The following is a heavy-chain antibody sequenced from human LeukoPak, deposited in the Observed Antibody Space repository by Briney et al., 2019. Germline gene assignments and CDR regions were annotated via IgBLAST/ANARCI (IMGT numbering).Heavy chain of an antibody. CDR3: AKVTGDYYDTSGAFDY. J-gene: IGHJ4*02. Sequence: LRLSCAASGFIFSSYGMHWVRQAPGKGLEWVARIWHDGSNEDYADSVKGRFTISRDNSKNTLYLQMNSLRAEGTAIYYCAKVTGDYYDTSGAFDYWGQGTLVTVSS. D-gene: IGHD3-22*01. CDR2: IWHDGSNE. V-gene: IGHV3-33*06. CDR1: GFIFSSYG.